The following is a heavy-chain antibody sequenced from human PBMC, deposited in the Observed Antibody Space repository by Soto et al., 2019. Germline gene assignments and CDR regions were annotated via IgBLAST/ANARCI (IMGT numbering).Heavy chain of an antibody. V-gene: IGHV3-23*01. CDR1: GFTFSSHA. Sequence: GRWMRLPGTASGFTFSSHAMRWLRQAPSTEPGWVGFVDGSGGDTSYAESVKGRFTISRDNSDNSLYLHMNSVRAEDTGRYFCAKEIFAAAYAATSAFDLWGQGTLVTVSS. CDR3: AKEIFAAAYAATSAFDL. CDR2: VDGSGGDT. J-gene: IGHJ4*02. D-gene: IGHD2-15*01.